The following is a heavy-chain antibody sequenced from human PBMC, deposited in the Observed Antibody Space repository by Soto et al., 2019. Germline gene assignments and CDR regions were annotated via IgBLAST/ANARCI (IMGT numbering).Heavy chain of an antibody. D-gene: IGHD6-13*01. CDR1: GGSISSSSYY. V-gene: IGHV4-39*01. Sequence: PSETLSLTCSVSGGSISSSSYYWGWIRQPPGKGLEWIGSISYSGNTYYSLSLKSRVTISVDTSKNQFSLELRSVTATDTAVYYCARRGARIAAVGASSGFDPWGQGTLVTVSS. J-gene: IGHJ5*02. CDR3: ARRGARIAAVGASSGFDP. CDR2: ISYSGNT.